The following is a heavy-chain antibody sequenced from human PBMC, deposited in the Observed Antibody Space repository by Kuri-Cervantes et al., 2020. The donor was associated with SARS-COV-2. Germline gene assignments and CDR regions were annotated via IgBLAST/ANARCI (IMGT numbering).Heavy chain of an antibody. V-gene: IGHV3-21*06. J-gene: IGHJ4*02. D-gene: IGHD4-17*01. CDR2: IGPSNTYI. CDR1: GFTFNTYN. Sequence: GSLRLSCTASGFTFNTYNMKWVRQAPGKGLEWVSGIGPSNTYIYYADSVKGRFIISRDNAKNSLYLQMNSLRVEDTALYYCARAYGDYVFREGLDSWGQGTLVTVSS. CDR3: ARAYGDYVFREGLDS.